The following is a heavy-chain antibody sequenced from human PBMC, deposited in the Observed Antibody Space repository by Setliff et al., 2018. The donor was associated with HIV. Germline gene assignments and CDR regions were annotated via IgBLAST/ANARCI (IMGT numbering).Heavy chain of an antibody. V-gene: IGHV3-21*01. D-gene: IGHD4-4*01. CDR2: ISSSGTSI. CDR1: GFIFNIYT. Sequence: GGSLRLSCAASGFIFNIYTMNWVRQSPGKGLEWVSCISSSGTSIDYADSLKGRFTISRDNAKNSLYLQMNSLRAEDTAVYYCVTSRYSKGPDAFDIWGQGTVVTVSS. J-gene: IGHJ3*02. CDR3: VTSRYSKGPDAFDI.